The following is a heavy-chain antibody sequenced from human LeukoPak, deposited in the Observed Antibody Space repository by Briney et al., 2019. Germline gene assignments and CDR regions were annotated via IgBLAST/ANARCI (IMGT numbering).Heavy chain of an antibody. CDR1: GGSISSSSYY. CDR3: AISDMGEGFDP. CDR2: IFYSGST. V-gene: IGHV4-39*07. D-gene: IGHD1-26*01. Sequence: MASETLSLTCTVSGGSISSSSYYWGWVRQPPGKGPEWIGSIFYSGSTYYNPSLKGRVTISADTSKKQSSLNLSSVTAADTAVYYCAISDMGEGFDPWGQGTLVTVSS. J-gene: IGHJ5*02.